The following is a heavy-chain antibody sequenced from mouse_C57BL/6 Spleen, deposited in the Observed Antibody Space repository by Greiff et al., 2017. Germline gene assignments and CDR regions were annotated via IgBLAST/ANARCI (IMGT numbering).Heavy chain of an antibody. CDR3: ERRHGSGYWWYFDV. J-gene: IGHJ1*03. CDR2: IRNKANGYTT. CDR1: GFTFTDYY. V-gene: IGHV7-3*01. Sequence: EVHLVESGGGLVQPGGSLSLSCAASGFTFTDYYMSWVRQPPGKALEWLGFIRNKANGYTTEYSASVKGRFTISRDNSQSILYLQMNALRTENSATYDCERRHGSGYWWYFDVWGTGTTVTVSS. D-gene: IGHD1-1*01.